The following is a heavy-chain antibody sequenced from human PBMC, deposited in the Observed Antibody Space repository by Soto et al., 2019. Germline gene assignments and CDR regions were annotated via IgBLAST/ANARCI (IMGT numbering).Heavy chain of an antibody. CDR2: MNPNSGNT. Sequence: QVQLVQSGAEVKKPGASVKVSCTASGYTFTSYDINWVRQATGQGLEWMGWMNPNSGNTGYAQKFQGRVTMTRNTSISTDYMELSSLRSEDTAVYYCARGGLPYYYYYMDVWGKGTTVTVSS. CDR1: GYTFTSYD. J-gene: IGHJ6*03. V-gene: IGHV1-8*01. CDR3: ARGGLPYYYYYMDV. D-gene: IGHD4-17*01.